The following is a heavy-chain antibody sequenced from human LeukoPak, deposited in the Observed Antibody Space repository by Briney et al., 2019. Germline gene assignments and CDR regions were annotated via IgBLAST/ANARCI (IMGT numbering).Heavy chain of an antibody. V-gene: IGHV3-23*01. CDR1: GFTFSSYG. Sequence: GRSLRLSCAASGFTFSSYGMSWVRQAPGKGLEWVSAISGSGGSTYYADSVKGRFTISRDNSKNTLYLQMNSLRAEDTAVYYCARSGGGYDYVWGSYRYFPEFDCWGQGTLVTVSS. CDR2: ISGSGGST. D-gene: IGHD3-16*02. CDR3: ARSGGGYDYVWGSYRYFPEFDC. J-gene: IGHJ4*02.